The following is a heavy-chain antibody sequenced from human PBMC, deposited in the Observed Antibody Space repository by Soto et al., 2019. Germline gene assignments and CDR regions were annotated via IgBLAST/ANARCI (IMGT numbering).Heavy chain of an antibody. J-gene: IGHJ3*02. V-gene: IGHV3-48*02. CDR1: GFTFSSYS. CDR3: AREGKGENDAFDI. Sequence: EVQLVESGGGLVQPGGSLRHSCAASGFTFSSYSMNWVRQAPGKGLEWVSYISSSSSTIYYADSVKGRFTISRDNAKNSLYLQMNSLRDEDTSVYYCAREGKGENDAFDIWGQGTMVTVSS. CDR2: ISSSSSTI. D-gene: IGHD1-26*01.